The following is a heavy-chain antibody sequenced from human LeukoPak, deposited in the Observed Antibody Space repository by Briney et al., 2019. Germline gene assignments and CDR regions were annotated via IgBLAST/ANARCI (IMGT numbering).Heavy chain of an antibody. D-gene: IGHD3-10*01. V-gene: IGHV1-18*01. CDR1: GYTFTSYG. CDR2: INPYNGDT. J-gene: IGHJ4*02. Sequence: ASVKVSCKASGYTFTSYGIYWVRQAPGQGLEWMGWINPYNGDTSYARKFQGRVTMTTDTSTSTAYMELRSLRSDDSAMYYCAREYYYGSGSHGVDYWGQGTLVTVSS. CDR3: AREYYYGSGSHGVDY.